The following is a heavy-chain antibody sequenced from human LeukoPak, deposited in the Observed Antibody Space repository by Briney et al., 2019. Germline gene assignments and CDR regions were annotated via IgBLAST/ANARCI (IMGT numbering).Heavy chain of an antibody. CDR3: AREDYNFWGSTSPNAFDI. CDR1: GFTFSSYG. CDR2: IRFDGSNK. D-gene: IGHD2-2*01. J-gene: IGHJ3*02. Sequence: GGSLRLSCAASGFTFSSYGMHWVRQAPGKGLEWVAFIRFDGSNKYYADSVKGRFTISRDNAKNSLYLQMNSLRAEDTAVYYCAREDYNFWGSTSPNAFDIWGQGTMVTVSS. V-gene: IGHV3-30*02.